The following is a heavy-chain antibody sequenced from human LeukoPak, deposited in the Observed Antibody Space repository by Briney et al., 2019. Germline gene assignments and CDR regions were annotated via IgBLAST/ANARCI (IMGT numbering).Heavy chain of an antibody. CDR3: AKDAVQAEPYYYYGMDV. V-gene: IGHV3-23*01. Sequence: GGSLRLSCAASGFTFSSYAMSWVRQAPGKGLEWVSAIRGSGGSTYYADSVKGRFTISRDNSKNTLYLQMNSLRAEDTAVYYCAKDAVQAEPYYYYGMDVWGQGTTVTVSS. D-gene: IGHD1-14*01. J-gene: IGHJ6*02. CDR2: IRGSGGST. CDR1: GFTFSSYA.